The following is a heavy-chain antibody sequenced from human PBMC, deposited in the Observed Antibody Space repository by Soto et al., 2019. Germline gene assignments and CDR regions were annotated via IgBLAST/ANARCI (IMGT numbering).Heavy chain of an antibody. CDR1: GGSFSDYD. V-gene: IGHV4-34*01. Sequence: QVQLQQWGAGLLKPSETLSLNCGVLGGSFSDYDWTWVRQSPGRGLEWIGEVSQSGRITYNPSLKSRFTISGDTAKNQFSLRLTSVTAADTAVYFCASYSSSFVGFEVWGHGTEVTVSS. CDR2: VSQSGRI. J-gene: IGHJ3*01. D-gene: IGHD3-10*01. CDR3: ASYSSSFVGFEV.